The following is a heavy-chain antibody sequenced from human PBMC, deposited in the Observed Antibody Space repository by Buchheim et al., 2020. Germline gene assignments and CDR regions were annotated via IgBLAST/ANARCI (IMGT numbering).Heavy chain of an antibody. J-gene: IGHJ2*01. Sequence: QVQLVESGGGVVQPGRSLRLSCAASGFTFSSYGMHWVRQAPGKGLEWVAVISYDGSNKYSADSVKGRFTISRDNSKNTLYLQMNSLRAEDTAVYYCAKDRKGVPPRGQIVGYFDLWGRGTL. CDR3: AKDRKGVPPRGQIVGYFDL. CDR1: GFTFSSYG. CDR2: ISYDGSNK. D-gene: IGHD2-8*01. V-gene: IGHV3-30*18.